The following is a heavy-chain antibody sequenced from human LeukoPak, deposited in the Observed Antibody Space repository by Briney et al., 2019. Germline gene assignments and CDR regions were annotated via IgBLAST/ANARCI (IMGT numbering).Heavy chain of an antibody. CDR3: ARGPNSNWSGLDF. CDR1: GFSFSGHW. D-gene: IGHD6-6*01. CDR2: ISPTGSTT. Sequence: GGSLRLSRTASGFSFSGHWMHWARQLPGKGLVWVSRISPTGSTTSYADSVKSRFTVSRDNAKNTLYLQVNNLRAEDTAVYYCARGPNSNWSGLDFWGQGTLLTVSS. V-gene: IGHV3-74*01. J-gene: IGHJ4*02.